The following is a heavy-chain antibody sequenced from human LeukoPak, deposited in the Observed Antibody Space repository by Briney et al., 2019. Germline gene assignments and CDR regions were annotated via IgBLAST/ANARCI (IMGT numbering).Heavy chain of an antibody. CDR2: INHSGST. Sequence: SETLSLTCAVYGGSFSGYYWSWIRQPPGKGLEWIGEINHSGSTNYNPSLKSRVTISVDTSKNQFSLKLSSVTAADTAVYYCARVYSIYWYFDLWGRGTLVTVSS. V-gene: IGHV4-34*01. CDR3: ARVYSIYWYFDL. CDR1: GGSFSGYY. J-gene: IGHJ2*01. D-gene: IGHD4-11*01.